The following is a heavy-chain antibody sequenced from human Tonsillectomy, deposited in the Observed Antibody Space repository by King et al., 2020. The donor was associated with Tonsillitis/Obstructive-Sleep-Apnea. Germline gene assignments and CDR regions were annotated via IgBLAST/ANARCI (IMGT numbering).Heavy chain of an antibody. CDR1: GFSVSLNY. Sequence: VQLVESGGGLIQPGGSLRLSCAASGFSVSLNYMTWVRQAPGRGLEWVSIIYNAGTTYYADSVKGRFTISRDNSRNTLNLHMNSLRAEDTAVYYCARAEGNLDPFDVWGQGPMVTVSS. CDR3: ARAEGNLDPFDV. V-gene: IGHV3-53*01. CDR2: IYNAGTT. D-gene: IGHD1-14*01. J-gene: IGHJ3*01.